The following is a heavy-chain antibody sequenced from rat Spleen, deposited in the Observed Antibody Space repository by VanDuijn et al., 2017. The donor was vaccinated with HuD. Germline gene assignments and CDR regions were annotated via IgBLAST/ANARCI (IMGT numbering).Heavy chain of an antibody. D-gene: IGHD1-4*01. J-gene: IGHJ4*01. V-gene: IGHV2-41*01. Sequence: QVQLKESGPGLVQPSQTLSLTCTVSGFSLTSYNVHWFRQPPGKGLEWMGVIWNTGGTRYNSALKSRLSISKDTSKSQIFLKMNSLQTEDTATYYCAREGTRVPMDAWGQGASVTVSS. CDR1: GFSLTSYN. CDR2: IWNTGGT. CDR3: AREGTRVPMDA.